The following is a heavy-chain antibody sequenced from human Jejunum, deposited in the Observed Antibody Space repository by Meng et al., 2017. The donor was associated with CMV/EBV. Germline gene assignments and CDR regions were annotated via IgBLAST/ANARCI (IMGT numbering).Heavy chain of an antibody. Sequence: SLRPSCTVSGFTLSTSAVSWVRQAPGKGLEWVSTITGSGASTYYAESVKGRFTISRDSSKKTLYLQMDSLRADDTAVYYCAKLTTNWGQGTLVTVSS. J-gene: IGHJ4*02. D-gene: IGHD1-1*01. CDR2: ITGSGAST. V-gene: IGHV3-23*01. CDR1: GFTLSTSA. CDR3: AKLTTN.